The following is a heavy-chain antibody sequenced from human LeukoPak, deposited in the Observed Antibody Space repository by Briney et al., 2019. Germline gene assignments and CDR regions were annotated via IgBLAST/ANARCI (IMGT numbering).Heavy chain of an antibody. CDR3: ALELTDLAAAGIVY. CDR2: INTNTGNP. D-gene: IGHD6-13*01. CDR1: GYTFTSYA. J-gene: IGHJ4*02. V-gene: IGHV7-4-1*02. Sequence: EASVKVSCKASGYTFTSYAMNWVRQAPGQGLEWMGWINTNTGNPTYAQGFTGRFVFSLDTSVSTAYLQISSLKAEDTAVYYCALELTDLAAAGIVYWGQGTLVTVSS.